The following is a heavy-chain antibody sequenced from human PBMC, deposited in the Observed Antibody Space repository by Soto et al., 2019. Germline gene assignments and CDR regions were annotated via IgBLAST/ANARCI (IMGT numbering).Heavy chain of an antibody. J-gene: IGHJ5*02. CDR1: GGSISSYY. D-gene: IGHD2-21*02. Sequence: SETLSLTWTVSGGSISSYYWSWIRQPPGKGLEWIGYIYYTGTTNYNPSLKSRVTISVDTSKNQFSLKLSSVTAADTAVYYCGRGGCGGDCYFPNWFDPWGQGTLVTVSS. V-gene: IGHV4-59*01. CDR3: GRGGCGGDCYFPNWFDP. CDR2: IYYTGTT.